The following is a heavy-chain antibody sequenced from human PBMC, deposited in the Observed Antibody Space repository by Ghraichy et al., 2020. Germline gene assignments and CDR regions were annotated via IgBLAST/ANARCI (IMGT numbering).Heavy chain of an antibody. CDR2: IRSKAYGGTA. V-gene: IGHV3-49*04. CDR1: GFTFGDYA. Sequence: GESLNISCTASGFTFGDYAMSWVRQAPGKGLEWVGFIRSKAYGGTAEYAASVKGRFTISRDDSKSIAYLQMDSLKAEDTAVYYCTTPYDFPGIAKNWGQGTLVTVSS. J-gene: IGHJ4*02. D-gene: IGHD6-13*01. CDR3: TTPYDFPGIAKN.